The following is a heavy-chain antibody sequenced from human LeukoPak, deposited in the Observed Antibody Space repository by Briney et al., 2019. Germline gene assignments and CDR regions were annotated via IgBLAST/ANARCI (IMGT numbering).Heavy chain of an antibody. CDR3: ARAKRYYDSSGSSSYYFDY. CDR1: GFTFSSYG. D-gene: IGHD3-22*01. CDR2: ISSSSSYI. Sequence: PGGSLRLSCAASGFTFSSYGMNWVRQAPGKGLEWVSSISSSSSYIYYADSVKGRFTISRDNAKNSLYLQMNSLRAEDTAVYYCARAKRYYDSSGSSSYYFDYWGQGTLVTVSS. V-gene: IGHV3-21*01. J-gene: IGHJ4*02.